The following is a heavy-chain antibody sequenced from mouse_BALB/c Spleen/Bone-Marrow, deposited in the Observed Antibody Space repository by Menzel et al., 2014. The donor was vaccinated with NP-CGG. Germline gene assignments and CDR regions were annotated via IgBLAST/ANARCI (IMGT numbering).Heavy chain of an antibody. J-gene: IGHJ4*01. CDR2: ISSGGST. D-gene: IGHD2-10*02. CDR1: GFTFSSYA. Sequence: EVKVVESGGGLVKPGGSLKLSCAASGFTFSSYAMSWVRQTPGKRLEWVASISSGGSTYYPDSVKGRFTISRDNARNILYLQMSSLRSEDTAMYYCAREEYGQKVYAMDYWGQGTSVTVSS. CDR3: AREEYGQKVYAMDY. V-gene: IGHV5-6-5*01.